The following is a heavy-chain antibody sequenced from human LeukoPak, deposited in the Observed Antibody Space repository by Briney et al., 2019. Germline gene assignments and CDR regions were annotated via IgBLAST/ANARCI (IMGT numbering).Heavy chain of an antibody. D-gene: IGHD5-24*01. CDR1: GGAFSGYY. CDR3: ARNRGDGYNRGYYYMDV. V-gene: IGHV4-34*01. CDR2: INHSGST. J-gene: IGHJ6*03. Sequence: SQTPSLTCAVYGGAFSGYYWSWIRQPPGKGLEWIGEINHSGSTNYNPSLKSRVTISVDTSKNQFSLKLSSVTAADTAVYYCARNRGDGYNRGYYYMDVWGKGTTVSVSS.